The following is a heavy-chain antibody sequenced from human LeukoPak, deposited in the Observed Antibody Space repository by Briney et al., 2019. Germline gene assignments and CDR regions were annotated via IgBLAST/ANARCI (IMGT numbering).Heavy chain of an antibody. CDR2: INHSGST. Sequence: SETLSLTCAVYGGSFSGYYWSWIRQPPGKGLEWIGEINHSGSTNYNPSLKSRVTISVDTSKNQFSLKLSSVTAADTAVYYCARGRALFGRHSSSHTYYYFDYWGQGTLVTVSS. CDR3: ARGRALFGRHSSSHTYYYFDY. CDR1: GGSFSGYY. V-gene: IGHV4-34*01. D-gene: IGHD6-6*01. J-gene: IGHJ4*02.